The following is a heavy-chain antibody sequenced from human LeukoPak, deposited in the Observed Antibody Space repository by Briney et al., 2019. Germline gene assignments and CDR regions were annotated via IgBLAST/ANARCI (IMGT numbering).Heavy chain of an antibody. CDR2: IYSSGSA. V-gene: IGHV4-4*09. CDR3: ARQGAVDI. CDR1: GDSISSYY. Sequence: SETLSLTCTVSGDSISSYYWSWIRQPPGKGLEWIGFIYSSGSANYSPSLKSRVTMSVDMSKNQFSLKLRSVTAADTAVYYCARQGAVDIWGQGTMVIVSS. J-gene: IGHJ3*02.